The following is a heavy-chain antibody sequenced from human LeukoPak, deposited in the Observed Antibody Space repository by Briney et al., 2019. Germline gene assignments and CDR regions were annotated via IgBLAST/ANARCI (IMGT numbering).Heavy chain of an antibody. V-gene: IGHV3-48*01. D-gene: IGHD2-15*01. J-gene: IGHJ4*02. CDR2: ISSSSSTI. CDR1: GFTFSSYS. Sequence: PGGSLRLSCAASGFTFSSYSMNWVRQAPGKGLEWVSYISSSSSTIYYADSVKGRFTISRDNAKNSLYLQMNSLRAEDTALYYCAKEGGRGVAYYFDYWGQGTLVTVSS. CDR3: AKEGGRGVAYYFDY.